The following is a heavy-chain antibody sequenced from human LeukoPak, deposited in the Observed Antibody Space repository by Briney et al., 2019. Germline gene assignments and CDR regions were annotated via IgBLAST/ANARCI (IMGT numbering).Heavy chain of an antibody. D-gene: IGHD2-2*01. J-gene: IGHJ5*02. CDR3: AKDHFYQLPWTKWFDP. V-gene: IGHV3-23*01. CDR2: ITGGGRT. CDR1: GFTFSNYD. Sequence: GGSLRLSCAASGFTFSNYDMNWVRQAPGKGLEWVSTITGGGRTYYADSVKGRFTISRDISKNTLYLQMDILRAEDTAVYHCAKDHFYQLPWTKWFDPWGQGTLVTVSP.